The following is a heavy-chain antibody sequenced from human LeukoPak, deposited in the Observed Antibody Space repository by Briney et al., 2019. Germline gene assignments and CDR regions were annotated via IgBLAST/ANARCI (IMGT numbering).Heavy chain of an antibody. Sequence: GGSLRLSCTASGFSVNSYSMNWVRQAPGKGLEWVSSFITDDSSTHYADSVQGRFTISRDKSENTLYLQMNSLRAEDTAVYYCAKAGGRSPKGFDPWGQGTLVTVSS. CDR1: GFSVNSYS. D-gene: IGHD3-16*01. CDR3: AKAGGRSPKGFDP. V-gene: IGHV3-23*01. CDR2: FITDDSST. J-gene: IGHJ5*02.